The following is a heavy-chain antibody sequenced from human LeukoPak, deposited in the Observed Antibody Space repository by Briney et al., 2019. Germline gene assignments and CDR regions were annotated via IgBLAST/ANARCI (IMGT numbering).Heavy chain of an antibody. Sequence: PSETLSLTCTVSGGSISSYYWSWIRQPPGKGLEWIGYIYYSGSTNYNPSLKSRVTISVDTSKNQFSLKLSSVTAADTAVYYCARSGATRGGFDYWGQGTLVTVSS. CDR2: IYYSGST. J-gene: IGHJ4*02. D-gene: IGHD1-26*01. CDR1: GGSISSYY. V-gene: IGHV4-59*12. CDR3: ARSGATRGGFDY.